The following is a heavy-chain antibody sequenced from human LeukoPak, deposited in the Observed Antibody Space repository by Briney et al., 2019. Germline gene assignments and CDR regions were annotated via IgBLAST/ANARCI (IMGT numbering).Heavy chain of an antibody. CDR3: ARDDSGMILPAAMVGGFDY. Sequence: GSLRLSCAASGVTFSSYSMNWVRQAPGKGVEGVSSISSSSSYIYYADTVKRRFSISRDNAKNSLYLQMNSLRAEDTAVYYCARDDSGMILPAAMVGGFDYWGQGTLVTVSS. D-gene: IGHD2-2*01. CDR2: ISSSSSYI. V-gene: IGHV3-21*01. CDR1: GVTFSSYS. J-gene: IGHJ4*02.